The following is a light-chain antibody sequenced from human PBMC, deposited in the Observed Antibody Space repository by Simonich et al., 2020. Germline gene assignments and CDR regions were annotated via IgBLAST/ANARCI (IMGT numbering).Light chain of an antibody. CDR3: QSYDSSNRV. Sequence: NFMLTQPHSVSESPGKTVTISCTRSSGSIASNYVQWYQQRPGSAPTTGIYEDNQRPSGVPDRFSGSIDSSSNSASLTLSGLKTEDEADYYCQSYDSSNRVFGGGTTLTVL. J-gene: IGLJ3*02. CDR2: EDN. V-gene: IGLV6-57*03. CDR1: SGSIASNY.